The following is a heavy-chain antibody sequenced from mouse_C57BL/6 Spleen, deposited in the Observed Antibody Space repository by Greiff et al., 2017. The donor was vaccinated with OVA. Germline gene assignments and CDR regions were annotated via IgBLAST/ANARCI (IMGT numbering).Heavy chain of an antibody. CDR1: GFNIKDDY. CDR2: IDPENGDT. D-gene: IGHD2-1*01. V-gene: IGHV14-4*01. Sequence: EVKLQQSGAELVRPGASVKLSCTASGFNIKDDYMHWVKQRPEQGLEWIGWIDPENGDTEYASKFQGKATITADTSSNTAYLQLSSLTSEDTAVYYCTKVYGNYVRKGYWGQGTSVTVAS. CDR3: TKVYGNYVRKGY. J-gene: IGHJ4*01.